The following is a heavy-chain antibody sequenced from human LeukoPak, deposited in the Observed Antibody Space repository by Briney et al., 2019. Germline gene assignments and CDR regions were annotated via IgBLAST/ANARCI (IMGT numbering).Heavy chain of an antibody. D-gene: IGHD3-10*01. CDR1: GFTFSSYG. V-gene: IGHV3-30*18. CDR3: AKSQSGSVDAFDI. CDR2: ISYDGSKK. J-gene: IGHJ3*02. Sequence: GRSLRLSCAASGFTFSSYGMHWVRQAPGKGLEWVAVISYDGSKKYYAVSVKGRFTISRDNSKNTQYLQMNSLKSEDTAVYYCAKSQSGSVDAFDIWGQGTMVTASS.